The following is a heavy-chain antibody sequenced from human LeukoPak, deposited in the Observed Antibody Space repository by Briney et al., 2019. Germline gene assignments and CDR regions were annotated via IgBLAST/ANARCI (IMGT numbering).Heavy chain of an antibody. V-gene: IGHV3-23*01. CDR2: ISGGGGST. D-gene: IGHD6-6*01. CDR3: AKALAARPPFGHYYYMDV. CDR1: GFTFSNYA. Sequence: PGGSLRLSCAASGFTFSNYAMSWVRQAPGKGLEWVSAISGGGGSTYYADSVKGRFTISRDNSKNTLYLQMNSLRAEDTAVYYCAKALAARPPFGHYYYMDVWGKGTTVTVSS. J-gene: IGHJ6*03.